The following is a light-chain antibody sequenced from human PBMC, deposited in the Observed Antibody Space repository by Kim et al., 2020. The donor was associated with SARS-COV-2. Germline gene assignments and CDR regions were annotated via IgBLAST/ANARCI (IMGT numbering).Light chain of an antibody. CDR3: QQFDDLPIT. V-gene: IGKV1-33*01. Sequence: DIQMTQSPSSLSASVGDKVTIACQASQDIKNYVNWYQQKPGKAPKLLIYDASNLETGVPSRFSGSGSGTHFSFTISSLQPEDIATYYCQQFDDLPITFGQGTRLEIK. CDR2: DAS. CDR1: QDIKNY. J-gene: IGKJ5*01.